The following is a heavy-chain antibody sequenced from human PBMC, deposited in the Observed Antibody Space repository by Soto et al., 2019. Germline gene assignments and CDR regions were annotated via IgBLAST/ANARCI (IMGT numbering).Heavy chain of an antibody. CDR2: ISSTGGTA. J-gene: IGHJ4*02. CDR3: ARGSAYRTPYFFDY. Sequence: EVQLLESGGGLVQPGGSLRISCAASGFTFTSYAMSWVRQAPGKGLEWVSAISSTGGTAFYADSVKGRFTISRDISKNTLFLQMNSLRVEDTALYFCARGSAYRTPYFFDYWGPGTLVTVSS. D-gene: IGHD2-21*01. CDR1: GFTFTSYA. V-gene: IGHV3-23*01.